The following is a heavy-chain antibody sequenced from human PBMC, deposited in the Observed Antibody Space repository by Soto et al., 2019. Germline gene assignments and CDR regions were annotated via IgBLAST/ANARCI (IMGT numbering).Heavy chain of an antibody. V-gene: IGHV1-24*01. J-gene: IGHJ6*02. CDR1: GYTLTELS. D-gene: IGHD3-3*01. Sequence: VASVKVSCKVSGYTLTELSMHWVRQAPGKGLEWMGGFDPEDGKTIYAQKFQGRVTMTEDTSTDTAYMELSSLRSEDTAVYYCASHKLRFLEWSGPRYYYYGMDVWGQGTTVTVSS. CDR3: ASHKLRFLEWSGPRYYYYGMDV. CDR2: FDPEDGKT.